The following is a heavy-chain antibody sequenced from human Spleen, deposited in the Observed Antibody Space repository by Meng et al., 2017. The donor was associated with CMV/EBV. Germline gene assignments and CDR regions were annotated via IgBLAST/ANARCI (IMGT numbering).Heavy chain of an antibody. CDR1: GVTFRSYG. CDR3: AKDWAMRDYFEY. J-gene: IGHJ4*02. Sequence: CAAAGVTFRSYGMLWVRQSPGKGLEWVAVIWYDGTNEYYADSVKGRFTISRDNSKNTLYLQMASLRVEDTAVYYCAKDWAMRDYFEYWGQGSLVTVSS. D-gene: IGHD2-2*01. CDR2: IWYDGTNE. V-gene: IGHV3-33*06.